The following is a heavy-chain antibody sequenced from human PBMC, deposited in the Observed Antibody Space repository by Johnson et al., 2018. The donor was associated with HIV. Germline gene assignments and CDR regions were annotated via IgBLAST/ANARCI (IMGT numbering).Heavy chain of an antibody. D-gene: IGHD5-12*01. CDR3: ARDFYAVVATPFIGSAFDI. CDR2: IYSGGST. V-gene: IGHV3-NL1*01. J-gene: IGHJ3*02. Sequence: QVQLVESGGGVVQPGRSLRLSCAASGFTFNSYGMHWVRQDPGKGLEWVSVIYSGGSTYYADTVQGRFTISRDNAMKSLYLQMNSLRAEDTAVYYCARDFYAVVATPFIGSAFDIWGQGTMVTVSS. CDR1: GFTFNSYG.